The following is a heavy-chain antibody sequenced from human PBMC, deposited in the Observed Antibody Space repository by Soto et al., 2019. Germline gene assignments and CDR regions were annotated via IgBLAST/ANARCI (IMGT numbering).Heavy chain of an antibody. CDR3: ASLTYYDFGSGYSHWFDP. CDR2: IYYSGST. J-gene: IGHJ5*02. D-gene: IGHD3-3*01. CDR1: GVSISSGGYY. V-gene: IGHV4-31*03. Sequence: PSETLSLTCTFSGVSISSGGYYWSLIRQHPGKGLEWIGYIYYSGSTYYNPSLKSRVTISVDTSKNQFSLKLSSVTAADTAVYYCASLTYYDFGSGYSHWFDPCGQGTLVTVSS.